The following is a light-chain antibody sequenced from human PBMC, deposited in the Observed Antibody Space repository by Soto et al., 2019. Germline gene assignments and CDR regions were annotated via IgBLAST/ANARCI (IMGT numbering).Light chain of an antibody. Sequence: DIQMSQSPSSVSAAVGDRVTITCRASQDITTWLAWYQQKPGKAPKLLIYAASNLQTGVPSRFSGSGSGTEFTLTISSLQPEDFATYYCQQANSFPFTFGPGTKVDI. CDR3: QQANSFPFT. V-gene: IGKV1-12*01. CDR2: AAS. J-gene: IGKJ3*01. CDR1: QDITTW.